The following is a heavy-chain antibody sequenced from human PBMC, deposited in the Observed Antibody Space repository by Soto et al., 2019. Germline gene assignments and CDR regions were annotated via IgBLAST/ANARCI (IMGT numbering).Heavy chain of an antibody. Sequence: QVQLVQYGAEVKKPGASVKVSCKASGYTFTSYAMHWVRQAPGQRLEWMGRINAGNGNRKYSQKFPRRGTFTTDTSGSIVYVAPGRLSSEDTAMYYCARDTAPSDVWGQGTTVTVSS. V-gene: IGHV1-3*01. CDR3: ARDTAPSDV. CDR2: INAGNGNR. D-gene: IGHD4-17*01. J-gene: IGHJ6*02. CDR1: GYTFTSYA.